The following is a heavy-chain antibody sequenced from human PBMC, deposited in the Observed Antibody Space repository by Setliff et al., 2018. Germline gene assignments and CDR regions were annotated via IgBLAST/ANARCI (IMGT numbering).Heavy chain of an antibody. CDR2: ISYDGSKY. D-gene: IGHD7-27*01. CDR3: GRDLNNLGFIDF. CDR1: GFTFSDAW. Sequence: LRLSCAASGFTFSDAWMSWVRQAPGKGLEWVAVISYDGSKYHYSDSVKGRFTISRDRSRNTVELQMDSLRDEDTAVYYCGRDLNNLGFIDFWGHGTPVTVSS. V-gene: IGHV3-30-3*01. J-gene: IGHJ4*01.